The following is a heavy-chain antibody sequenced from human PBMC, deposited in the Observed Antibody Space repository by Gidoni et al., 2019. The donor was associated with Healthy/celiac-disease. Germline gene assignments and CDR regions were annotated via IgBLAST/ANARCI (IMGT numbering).Heavy chain of an antibody. Sequence: SSYGMHWVRQAPGKGLEWVAVIWYDGSNKYYADSVKGRFTISRDNSKNTLYLQMNSLRAEDTAVYYCARDQGSSGDYYYYYGMDVWGQGTTVTVSS. CDR2: IWYDGSNK. J-gene: IGHJ6*02. CDR3: ARDQGSSGDYYYYYGMDV. D-gene: IGHD6-6*01. V-gene: IGHV3-33*01. CDR1: SSYG.